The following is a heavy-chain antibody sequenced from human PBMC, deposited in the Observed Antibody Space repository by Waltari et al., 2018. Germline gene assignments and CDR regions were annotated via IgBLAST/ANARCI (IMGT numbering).Heavy chain of an antibody. V-gene: IGHV1-69*01. CDR1: GGTFSSYA. J-gene: IGHJ4*02. D-gene: IGHD3-16*01. Sequence: QVQLVQSGAEVKKPGSSVKVSCKASGGTFSSYAISWVRQAPGQGLEWMGGIIPIFGTANYAQKFQGRVTITADESTSTAYMELSSLRSEDTAVYYCARTRVRASRYYDYVWGSYFDYWGQGTLVTVSS. CDR2: IIPIFGTA. CDR3: ARTRVRASRYYDYVWGSYFDY.